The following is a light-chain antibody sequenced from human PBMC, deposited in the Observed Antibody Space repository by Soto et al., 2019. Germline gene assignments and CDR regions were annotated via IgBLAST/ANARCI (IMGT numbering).Light chain of an antibody. J-gene: IGLJ3*02. Sequence: QPVLAQPPSASGTPGQRVTVSCSGSSSNIGTYTVNWYQQFPGTAPKLLIYSDDQWPSGVPDRFSGSKSGTSASLAISNLQSEDEADYYCAAWDDTLDAQVFGGGTKLTVL. V-gene: IGLV1-44*01. CDR1: SSNIGTYT. CDR2: SDD. CDR3: AAWDDTLDAQV.